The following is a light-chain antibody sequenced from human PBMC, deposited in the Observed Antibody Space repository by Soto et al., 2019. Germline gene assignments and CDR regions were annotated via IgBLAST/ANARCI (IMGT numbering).Light chain of an antibody. V-gene: IGLV2-14*01. CDR2: DVS. CDR3: CSYTSSRTVV. J-gene: IGLJ2*01. CDR1: SSDVGGYNY. Sequence: QSVLTQPASVSGSPGQSITISCTGTSSDVGGYNYVSWYQQHPGKAPKLMIYDVSNRPSGVSNRFSGSKSGNTASLTISGLQAEDEADYYCCSYTSSRTVVFGGGTKVTVL.